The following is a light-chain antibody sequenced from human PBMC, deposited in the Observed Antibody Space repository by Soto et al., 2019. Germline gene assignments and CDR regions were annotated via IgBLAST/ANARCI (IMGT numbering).Light chain of an antibody. CDR1: QSISSW. CDR2: DAS. Sequence: DIQMTQSPSILSASVGDRVTITCRASQSISSWLAWYQQKPGKAPKLLIYDASSLERGVPSRFSGSGSGTEFTLTISSLQPDDFATYYCQQYNGYSTWTFGQGTKVDIK. CDR3: QQYNGYSTWT. J-gene: IGKJ1*01. V-gene: IGKV1-5*01.